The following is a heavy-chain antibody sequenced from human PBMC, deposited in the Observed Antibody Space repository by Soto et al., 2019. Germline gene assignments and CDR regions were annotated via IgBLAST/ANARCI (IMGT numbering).Heavy chain of an antibody. V-gene: IGHV4-31*01. J-gene: IGHJ4*02. CDR2: IYYSGSN. Sequence: QVQLQESGPGLVKPSQTLSLTCTVSGGSISSGEHYWSWIRQLPGKGLEWIGNIYYSGSNYYNPSLKSPVTISVDPSNNLLARHLRSVTAAETASYYCARDRYAVPRGDYFGSWGQGSLVTVSS. CDR1: GGSISSGEHY. D-gene: IGHD3-10*01. CDR3: ARDRYAVPRGDYFGS.